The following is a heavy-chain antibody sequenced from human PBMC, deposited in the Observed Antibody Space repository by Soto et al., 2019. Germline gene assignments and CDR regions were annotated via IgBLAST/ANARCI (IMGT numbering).Heavy chain of an antibody. CDR3: AKARAQYYDFWSGYPVDD. CDR1: EFTFSSYA. V-gene: IGHV3-23*01. CDR2: ISGSGGST. D-gene: IGHD3-3*01. J-gene: IGHJ4*02. Sequence: PGGSLRLSCAASEFTFSSYAMSWVRQAPGKGLEWVSAISGSGGSTYYADSVKGRFTISRDNSKNTLYLQMNSLRAEDTAVYYCAKARAQYYDFWSGYPVDDWGQGTLVTVSS.